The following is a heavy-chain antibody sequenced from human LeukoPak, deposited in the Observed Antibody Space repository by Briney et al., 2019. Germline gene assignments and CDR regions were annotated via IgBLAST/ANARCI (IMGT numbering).Heavy chain of an antibody. J-gene: IGHJ4*02. CDR3: ARWCCPTSSCYYDF. CDR2: IYSGGDT. V-gene: IGHV3-53*01. Sequence: PGGSLRLSCAASGFTVSNNYMSWVRQAPGKGLEWVSFIYSGGDTKYADSVRGRFAISRDNSKNTLYLQMNSLRVEDTAVYYCARWCCPTSSCYYDFWGQGTLVTVSS. D-gene: IGHD2-2*01. CDR1: GFTVSNNY.